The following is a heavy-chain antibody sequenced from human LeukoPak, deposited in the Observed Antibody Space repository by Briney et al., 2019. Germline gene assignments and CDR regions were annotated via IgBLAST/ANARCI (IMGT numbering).Heavy chain of an antibody. V-gene: IGHV3-30*02. CDR2: IRNDGSNH. Sequence: PGGSLRLSCAASGFTFSHHGMHWVRQAPGKGLEWVAFIRNDGSNHYYADSVKGRFTISRDNSKNNVYLQMYSLRVEDTAVYYCAKAFFDIWGQGTMVTVSS. CDR1: GFTFSHHG. J-gene: IGHJ3*02. CDR3: AKAFFDI.